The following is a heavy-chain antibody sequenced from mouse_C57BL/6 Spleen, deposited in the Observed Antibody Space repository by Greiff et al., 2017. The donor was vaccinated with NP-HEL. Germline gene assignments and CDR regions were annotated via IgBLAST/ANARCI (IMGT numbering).Heavy chain of an antibody. J-gene: IGHJ3*01. CDR3: VRHDDYDRAY. CDR1: GFSFNTYA. Sequence: EVHLVESGGGLVQPKGSLKLSCAASGFSFNTYAMNWVRQAPGKGLEWVARIRSKSNNYATYYADSVKDRFTISRDDSESMLYLQMNNLKTEDTAMYYCVRHDDYDRAYWGQGTLVTVSA. D-gene: IGHD2-4*01. CDR2: IRSKSNNYAT. V-gene: IGHV10-1*01.